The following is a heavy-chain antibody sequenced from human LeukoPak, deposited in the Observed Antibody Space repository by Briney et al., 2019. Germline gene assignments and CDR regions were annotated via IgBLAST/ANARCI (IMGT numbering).Heavy chain of an antibody. CDR2: MNPNSGNT. V-gene: IGHV1-8*02. J-gene: IGHJ4*02. CDR1: GYTFTSYA. Sequence: ASVKVSCKASGYTFTSYAMNWVRQAPGQGLEWMGWMNPNSGNTGYAQKFQGRVTMTRNTSISTAYMELSSLRSEDTAVYYCARDNGDNIAVAAFDYWGQGTLVTVSS. CDR3: ARDNGDNIAVAAFDY. D-gene: IGHD6-19*01.